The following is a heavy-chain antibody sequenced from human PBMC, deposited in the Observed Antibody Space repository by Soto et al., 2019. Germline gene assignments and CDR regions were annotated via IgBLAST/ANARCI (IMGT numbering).Heavy chain of an antibody. J-gene: IGHJ6*03. D-gene: IGHD6-13*01. CDR2: IGTAGDT. CDR1: GFTFISYD. Sequence: GGSLRLSCAASGFTFISYDMHWVRQATGKGLEWVSAIGTAGDTYYPGSVKGRFTISRENAKNSLYLQMNSLRAGDTAVYYCARGIAGRYYYYYYMDVWGKGTTVTVSS. CDR3: ARGIAGRYYYYYYMDV. V-gene: IGHV3-13*01.